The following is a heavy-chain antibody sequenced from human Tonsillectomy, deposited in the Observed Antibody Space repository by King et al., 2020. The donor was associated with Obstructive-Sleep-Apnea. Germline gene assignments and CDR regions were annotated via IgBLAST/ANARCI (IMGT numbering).Heavy chain of an antibody. CDR3: ARAPYGSGIIDYFEP. J-gene: IGHJ5*02. Sequence: MQLQESGPGLVKPSETLSLTCTVSGRSISTYYWSWLRQPPGKGLEWIGYIYYSGSTNYNPSLKRRVSISVDTSKNQFSLKLSSVTAADTAVYYCARAPYGSGIIDYFEPWGQGTLVTVSP. D-gene: IGHD3-10*01. CDR2: IYYSGST. CDR1: GRSISTYY. V-gene: IGHV4-59*01.